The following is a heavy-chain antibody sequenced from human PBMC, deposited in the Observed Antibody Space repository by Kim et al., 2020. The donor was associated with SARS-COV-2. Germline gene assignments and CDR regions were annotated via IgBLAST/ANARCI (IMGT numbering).Heavy chain of an antibody. CDR1: GGTFSSYA. CDR3: ARALYSYGYDFDY. CDR2: IIPIFGTA. V-gene: IGHV1-69*13. Sequence: SVKVSCKASGGTFSSYAISWVRQAPGQGLEWIGGIIPIFGTANYAQKFQGRVTITADESTSTAYMELSSLRSEDTAVYYCARALYSYGYDFDYWGQGTLVTVSS. D-gene: IGHD5-18*01. J-gene: IGHJ4*02.